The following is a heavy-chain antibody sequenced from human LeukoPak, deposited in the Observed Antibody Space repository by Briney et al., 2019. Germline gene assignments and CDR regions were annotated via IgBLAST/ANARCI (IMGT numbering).Heavy chain of an antibody. CDR3: ARNGNDGSGKYYFDF. D-gene: IGHD3-22*01. CDR2: IKSDGSST. V-gene: IGHV3-74*01. J-gene: IGHJ4*02. Sequence: GGSLRLSCAASGFTFSTYWMHWVRQGPGKGLVWVSRIKSDGSSTIYADSVKGRFTISRDNSKSTLYLQMSSLRAEDTAVYFCARNGNDGSGKYYFDFWGQGTLVTISS. CDR1: GFTFSTYW.